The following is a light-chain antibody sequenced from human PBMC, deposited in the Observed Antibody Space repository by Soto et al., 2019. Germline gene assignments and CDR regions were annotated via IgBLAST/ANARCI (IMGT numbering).Light chain of an antibody. Sequence: QSVLTQPPSVFGAPGQRVTISCTGSRSNIGASYDVHWYQHLPGTAPKLLIYGNNNRPSGVPDRFSGSKSGTSASLAITGLQADDEADYYCQSYDRSLSGWLFGGGTKVTVL. V-gene: IGLV1-40*01. CDR3: QSYDRSLSGWL. CDR2: GNN. J-gene: IGLJ2*01. CDR1: RSNIGASYD.